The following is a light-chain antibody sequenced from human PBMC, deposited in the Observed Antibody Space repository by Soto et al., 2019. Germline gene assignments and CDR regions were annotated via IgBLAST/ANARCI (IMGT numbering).Light chain of an antibody. CDR3: MQALQTPFT. Sequence: DIVMTQSPLSLPVTPGEPASISCRSSQSLLHSNGYNYLDWYLQKPGQSPQLLIYLGSNRASGVADRFSGSGSGTDFTLKISSVEAEDVGVYYCMQALQTPFTFGPGTKVDIK. J-gene: IGKJ3*01. V-gene: IGKV2-28*01. CDR1: QSLLHSNGYNY. CDR2: LGS.